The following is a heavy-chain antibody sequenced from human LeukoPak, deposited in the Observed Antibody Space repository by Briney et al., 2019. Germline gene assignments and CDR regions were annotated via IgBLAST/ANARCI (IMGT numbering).Heavy chain of an antibody. Sequence: TGGSLRLSCAASGFTFSSYTMNWVRQAPGKGLEWVSSISSSSTYIYYADSVKGRFTISRDNAKNSLYLLMNSLRAEDTAVYYCARNPAGPGRGTYSDYWGQGTLVTVSS. CDR3: ARNPAGPGRGTYSDY. J-gene: IGHJ4*02. CDR1: GFTFSSYT. V-gene: IGHV3-21*01. CDR2: ISSSSTYI. D-gene: IGHD2-15*01.